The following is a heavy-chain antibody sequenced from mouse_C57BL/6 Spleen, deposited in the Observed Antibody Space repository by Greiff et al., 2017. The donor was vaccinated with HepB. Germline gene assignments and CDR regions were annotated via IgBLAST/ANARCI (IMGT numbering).Heavy chain of an antibody. D-gene: IGHD2-3*01. J-gene: IGHJ4*01. Sequence: EVHLVESGPELVKPGASVKISCKASGYSFTDYNMNWVKQSNGKSLEWIGVINPNYGTTSYNQKFKGKATLTVDQSSSTAYMQLNSLTSEDSAVYYCAIDGYYPYYAMDYWGQGTSATVSS. V-gene: IGHV1-39*01. CDR2: INPNYGTT. CDR3: AIDGYYPYYAMDY. CDR1: GYSFTDYN.